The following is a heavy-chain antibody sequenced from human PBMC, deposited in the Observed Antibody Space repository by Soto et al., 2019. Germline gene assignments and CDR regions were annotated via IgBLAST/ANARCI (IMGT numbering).Heavy chain of an antibody. D-gene: IGHD3-3*01. V-gene: IGHV4-59*01. J-gene: IGHJ5*02. CDR1: GGSISSYY. CDR2: IYYSGST. Sequence: PSETLSPTCTVSGGSISSYYWSWIRQPPGQGLEWIGYIYYSGSTNYNPSLKSRVTISVDTSKNQFSLKLSSVTAADTAVYYCTRDSRRPDFGSGYNWFDPWGQGPLVTVSS. CDR3: TRDSRRPDFGSGYNWFDP.